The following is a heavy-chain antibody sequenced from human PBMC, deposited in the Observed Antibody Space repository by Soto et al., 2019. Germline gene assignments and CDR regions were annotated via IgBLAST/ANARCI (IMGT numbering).Heavy chain of an antibody. CDR3: AKELRRIGYYYGMDV. V-gene: IGHV3-30*18. Sequence: SCAASGFTFSSYGMHWVRQAPGKGLEWVAVISYDGSNKYYADSVKGRFTISRDNSKNTLYLQMNSLRAEDTAVYYCAKELRRIGYYYGMDVWGQGTTVTVSS. CDR1: GFTFSSYG. J-gene: IGHJ6*02. D-gene: IGHD6-25*01. CDR2: ISYDGSNK.